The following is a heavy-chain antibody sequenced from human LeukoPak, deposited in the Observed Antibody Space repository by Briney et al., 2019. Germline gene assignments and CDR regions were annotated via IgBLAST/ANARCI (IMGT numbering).Heavy chain of an antibody. Sequence: PSETLSLTCTVSGGSISSSSYYWGWIRQPPGKGLEWIGSIYYSGSTYYNPSLKSRVTISVDTSKNQFSLKLSSVTAADTAVYYCARDRGYSYGNKPTLDYWGQGTLVTVSS. CDR2: IYYSGST. CDR1: GGSISSSSYY. D-gene: IGHD5-18*01. CDR3: ARDRGYSYGNKPTLDY. J-gene: IGHJ4*02. V-gene: IGHV4-39*01.